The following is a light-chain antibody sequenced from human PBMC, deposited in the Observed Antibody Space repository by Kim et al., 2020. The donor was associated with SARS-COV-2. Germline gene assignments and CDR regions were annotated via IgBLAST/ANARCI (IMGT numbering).Light chain of an antibody. J-gene: IGKJ4*01. CDR1: QTVTSNN. CDR2: AAF. V-gene: IGKV3-20*01. Sequence: SPGERAPRSCRASQTVTSNNLAWYQQKPGQSPRLLIYAAFSRAPDIPDRFSGSGSGTDFILTISRLEPEDFAVYYCQQYGSSPETFGGGTKVDIK. CDR3: QQYGSSPET.